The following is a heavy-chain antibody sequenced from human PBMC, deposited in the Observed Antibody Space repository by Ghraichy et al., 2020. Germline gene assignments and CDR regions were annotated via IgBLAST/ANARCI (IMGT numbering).Heavy chain of an antibody. D-gene: IGHD3-16*01. Sequence: SETLSLTCAVYGGSFSGYYWSWIRQPPGKGLEWIGEINHSGSTNYNPSLKSRVTISVDTSRNQFSLKLSSVTAADTAVYYCARGGGFGYFDYWGQGTLVTVSS. V-gene: IGHV4-34*01. CDR3: ARGGGFGYFDY. CDR1: GGSFSGYY. CDR2: INHSGST. J-gene: IGHJ4*02.